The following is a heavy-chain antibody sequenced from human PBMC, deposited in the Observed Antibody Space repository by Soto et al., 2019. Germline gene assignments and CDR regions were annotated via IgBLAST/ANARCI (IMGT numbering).Heavy chain of an antibody. V-gene: IGHV1-18*01. CDR1: GYTFTSYG. D-gene: IGHD1-1*01. CDR3: ARGRYGDC. J-gene: IGHJ4*02. CDR2: ISAHNGNT. Sequence: QVHLVQSGAEVKKPGASVKVSCKASGYTFTSYGITWVRQAPGQGLEWMGWISAHNGNTDYAQKLQGRVIVTRDTSPSTGYMELRRLTSDYTPVYYCARGRYGDCWGQGALVTVSS.